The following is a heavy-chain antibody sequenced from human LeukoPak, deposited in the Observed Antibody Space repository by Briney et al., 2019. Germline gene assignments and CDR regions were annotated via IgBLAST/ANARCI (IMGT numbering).Heavy chain of an antibody. CDR1: GFTFSSYS. V-gene: IGHV3-21*04. Sequence: GGSLRLSCAASGFTFSSYSMNWVRQAPGKGLEWVSSISSSSSYIYYADSVKGRFTISRDNSKNSLYLQMNSLRTEDTALYYCAKDRGGVVVVAASLDYWGQGTLVTVSS. D-gene: IGHD2-15*01. CDR3: AKDRGGVVVVAASLDY. J-gene: IGHJ4*02. CDR2: ISSSSSYI.